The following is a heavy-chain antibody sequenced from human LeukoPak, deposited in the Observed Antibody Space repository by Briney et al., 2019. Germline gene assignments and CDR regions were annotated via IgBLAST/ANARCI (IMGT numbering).Heavy chain of an antibody. V-gene: IGHV3-48*04. CDR1: GFTFSGYS. Sequence: GGSLRLSCAASGFTFSGYSMNWVRQAPGKGLEWVSYISSRSSTIYYADSVKGRFTISRDNAKNSLYLQMNSLRVEDTAVYYCARDPWGYCSGGSCDAFDIWGQGTVVTVSS. D-gene: IGHD2-15*01. J-gene: IGHJ3*02. CDR2: ISSRSSTI. CDR3: ARDPWGYCSGGSCDAFDI.